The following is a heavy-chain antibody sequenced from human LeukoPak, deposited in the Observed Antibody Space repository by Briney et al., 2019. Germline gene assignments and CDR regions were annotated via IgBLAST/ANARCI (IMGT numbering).Heavy chain of an antibody. J-gene: IGHJ4*02. CDR3: ARQVYDGSGYSTKFDY. V-gene: IGHV4-30-4*01. CDR1: GGSISSGDYY. CDR2: IYYSGST. Sequence: SETLSLTCTVSGGSISSGDYYWSWIRQPPGKGLEWIGYIYYSGSTYYNPSLKSRVTISVDTSKNQFSLKLSSVTAADTAVYYCARQVYDGSGYSTKFDYWGQGTLVTVSS. D-gene: IGHD3-22*01.